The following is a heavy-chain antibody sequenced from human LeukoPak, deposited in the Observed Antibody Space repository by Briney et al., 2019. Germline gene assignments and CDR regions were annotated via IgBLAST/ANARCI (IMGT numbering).Heavy chain of an antibody. D-gene: IGHD1-14*01. CDR2: ISSSSSTI. CDR3: ARDEGTPGPPLDY. Sequence: GGSLRLSCAASGFTFSSYSMNWVRQAPGKGLEWVSYISSSSSTIYYADSVKGRFTISRDNAKNSLCLQMNSLRAEDTAVYYCARDEGTPGPPLDYWGQGTLVTVSS. V-gene: IGHV3-48*04. J-gene: IGHJ4*02. CDR1: GFTFSSYS.